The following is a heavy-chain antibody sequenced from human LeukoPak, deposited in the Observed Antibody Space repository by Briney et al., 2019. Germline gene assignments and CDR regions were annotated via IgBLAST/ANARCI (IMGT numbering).Heavy chain of an antibody. D-gene: IGHD3-16*01. J-gene: IGHJ4*02. CDR1: GYTFTSYY. CDR3: ARDNDSRDPPHFDY. CDR2: INPSGGST. Sequence: ASVKVSCKASGYTFTSYYMHWVRQAPGQGLEWMGIINPSGGSTSYAQKFRGRVTITADKSTRTAYMELSSLRSEDTAVYHCARDNDSRDPPHFDYWGQGTLVTVSS. V-gene: IGHV1-46*01.